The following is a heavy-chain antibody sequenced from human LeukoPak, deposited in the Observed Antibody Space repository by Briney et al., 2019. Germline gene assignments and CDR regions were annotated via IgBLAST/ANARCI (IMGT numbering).Heavy chain of an antibody. CDR3: AREMNYGDYFDY. CDR1: GFTFSTYV. V-gene: IGHV3-33*01. CDR2: IWYDGSKK. Sequence: PGRSLRLSCAASGFTFSTYVMHWVRQAPGKGLEWMAVIWYDGSKKDYADSVKGRFTISRDNSKNTLYLQMNSLRAEDTAVYYCAREMNYGDYFDYWGQGTLVTVSS. J-gene: IGHJ4*02. D-gene: IGHD4-17*01.